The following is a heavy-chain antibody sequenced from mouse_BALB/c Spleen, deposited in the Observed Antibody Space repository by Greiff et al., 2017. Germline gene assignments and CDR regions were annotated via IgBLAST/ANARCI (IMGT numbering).Heavy chain of an antibody. D-gene: IGHD1-1*01. CDR2: IYPGDGDT. CDR1: GYAFSSYW. J-gene: IGHJ2*01. Sequence: VKLMESGAELVRPGSSVKISCKASGYAFSSYWMNWVKQRPGQGLEWIGQIYPGDGDTNYNGKFKGKATLTADKSSSTAYMQLSSLTSEDSAVYFCARVITTVVAPYFDYWGQGTTLTVSS. V-gene: IGHV1-80*01. CDR3: ARVITTVVAPYFDY.